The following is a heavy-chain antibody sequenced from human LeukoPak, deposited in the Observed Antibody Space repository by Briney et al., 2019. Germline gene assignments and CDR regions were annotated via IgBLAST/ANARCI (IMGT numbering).Heavy chain of an antibody. Sequence: GASVKVSCKASGYTFTSYYMHWVRQAPGQGLEWIGIINPSGGSTSYAQKFQGRVTMTRDTSTSTVYMELSSLRSEDTAVYYCARDFAYYGSGSYKQVYGPFDYWGQGTLVTVSS. J-gene: IGHJ4*02. V-gene: IGHV1-46*01. CDR1: GYTFTSYY. D-gene: IGHD3-10*01. CDR3: ARDFAYYGSGSYKQVYGPFDY. CDR2: INPSGGST.